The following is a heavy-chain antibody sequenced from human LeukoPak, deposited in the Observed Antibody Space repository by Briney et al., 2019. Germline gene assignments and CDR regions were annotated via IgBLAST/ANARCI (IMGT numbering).Heavy chain of an antibody. J-gene: IGHJ4*02. CDR3: ARDAAHGDSLRYYFDY. V-gene: IGHV3-30-3*01. CDR1: GFIFSSYP. D-gene: IGHD4-17*01. Sequence: GGSLRLSCTVSGFIFSSYPMHWVRQAPDKGLERVAVISYDGSKKSYADSVKGRSTISRDNSKNTLYLQMNSLRPEDTAVYYCARDAAHGDSLRYYFDYWGQGTLVTVSS. CDR2: ISYDGSKK.